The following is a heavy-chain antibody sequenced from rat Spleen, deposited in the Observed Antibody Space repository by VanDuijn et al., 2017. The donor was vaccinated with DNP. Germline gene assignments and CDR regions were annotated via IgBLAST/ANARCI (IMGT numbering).Heavy chain of an antibody. V-gene: IGHV5-22*01. J-gene: IGHJ3*01. CDR2: ISYEGSST. Sequence: EVQLVESGGGLVQPGRSLKLSCAASGFTFSDYYMAWVRQAPKKGLEGVASISYEGSSTYYGDSVNGRFTISRDNAKSTLYLQMNSLRSEDTATYYCERLIGRAAFAYWGQGTLVTVSS. CDR1: GFTFSDYY. CDR3: ERLIGRAAFAY. D-gene: IGHD1-11*01.